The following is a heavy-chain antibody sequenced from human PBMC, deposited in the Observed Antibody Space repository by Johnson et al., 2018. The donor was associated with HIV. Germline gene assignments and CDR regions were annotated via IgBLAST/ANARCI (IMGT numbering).Heavy chain of an antibody. J-gene: IGHJ3*02. V-gene: IGHV3-30*02. D-gene: IGHD1-20*01. CDR2: IRHDGSNK. CDR3: AKYNWNHDAFDI. Sequence: QVQLVESGGGVVQPGGSLRLSCAASGFTFSTYGMHWVRQAPGKGMEWVAFIRHDGSNKSYDDSVTGRFTISRDNSKNMLFLQMNSLRAEDTAMFYCAKYNWNHDAFDIWGQGTKVTVSS. CDR1: GFTFSTYG.